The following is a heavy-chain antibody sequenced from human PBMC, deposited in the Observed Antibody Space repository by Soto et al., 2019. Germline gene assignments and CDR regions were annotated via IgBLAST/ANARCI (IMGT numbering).Heavy chain of an antibody. D-gene: IGHD4-17*01. Sequence: SETPSLTCTVSGGSISSGGYYWSWIRQHPGKGLEWIGYIYYSGSTYYNPSLKSRVTISVDTSKNQFSLKLSSVTAADTAVYYCARDLRVTTPGYFDYWGQGTLVTVSS. CDR3: ARDLRVTTPGYFDY. CDR1: GGSISSGGYY. V-gene: IGHV4-31*03. CDR2: IYYSGST. J-gene: IGHJ4*02.